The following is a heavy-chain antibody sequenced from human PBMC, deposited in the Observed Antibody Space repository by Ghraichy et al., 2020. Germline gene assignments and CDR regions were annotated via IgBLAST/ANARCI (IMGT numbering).Heavy chain of an antibody. CDR2: VNGSGAT. V-gene: IGHV4-34*04. D-gene: IGHD2-15*01. CDR3: ARNWVD. J-gene: IGHJ4*02. CDR1: GGSFSGYY. Sequence: SETLSLTCTVYGGSFSGYYRAWIRQIPGKGLEWIGEVNGSGATTGNPSLKSRATISVDTSKKQFSLNLRSVTAADTGVYYCARNWVDWGQGTLVAVSS.